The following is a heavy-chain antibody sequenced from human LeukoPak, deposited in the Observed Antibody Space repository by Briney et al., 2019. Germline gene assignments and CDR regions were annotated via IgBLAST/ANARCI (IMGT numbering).Heavy chain of an antibody. CDR2: LYGAGST. CDR1: GFNVSSNY. CDR3: ARDIIRGQSDFDY. J-gene: IGHJ4*02. V-gene: IGHV3-53*01. D-gene: IGHD5-12*01. Sequence: TGGSLRLSCAASGFNVSSNYMSWVRQAPGKGLEWVSVLYGAGSTYYADSVKGRFTISRDNVKNSLYLQMNSLRVEDTAVYYCARDIIRGQSDFDYWGQGVLVTVSS.